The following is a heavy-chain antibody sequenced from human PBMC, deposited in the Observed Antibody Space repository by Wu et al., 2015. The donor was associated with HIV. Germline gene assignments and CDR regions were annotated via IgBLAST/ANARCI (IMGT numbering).Heavy chain of an antibody. Sequence: QAQLVQSGPEAKRPGASVNVSCKASYILTSYPIGWVRQAPGQRLEWMGWMNPYNGYIKPAQRFQDRIIMSTNNSAHTAYMELRRLTSDDTAIYFCAREGGPMVRGLDYWGQGTLVTVSS. CDR2: MNPYNGYI. V-gene: IGHV1-18*01. CDR1: YILTSYP. J-gene: IGHJ4*02. D-gene: IGHD3-10*01. CDR3: AREGGPMVRGLDY.